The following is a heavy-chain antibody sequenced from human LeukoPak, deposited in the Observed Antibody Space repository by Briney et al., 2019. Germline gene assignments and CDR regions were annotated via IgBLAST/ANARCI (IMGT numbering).Heavy chain of an antibody. CDR2: INHSGST. D-gene: IGHD5-24*01. V-gene: IGHV4-34*01. J-gene: IGHJ3*02. Sequence: PSETLSLTCAVYGGSFSGYYWSWIRQPPGKGLEWIGEINHSGSTNYNPSLKSRVTISVDTSKNQFPLKLSSVTAADTAVYYCAGGDGYSRDAFDIWGQGTMVTVSS. CDR1: GGSFSGYY. CDR3: AGGDGYSRDAFDI.